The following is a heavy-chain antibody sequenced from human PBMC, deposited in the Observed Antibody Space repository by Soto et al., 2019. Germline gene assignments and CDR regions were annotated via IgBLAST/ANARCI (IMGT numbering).Heavy chain of an antibody. V-gene: IGHV2-5*01. CDR3: AHRRLGCPYFDY. J-gene: IGHJ4*02. Sequence: QITLTESGPTLVKPTQTLTLTCNFSGFAFSTSGVGVGWIRQPPGKALEWLALIYWNDNQRYSPSLKSRLTISADTARNRVVLTMTNMDPVDTATYYCAHRRLGCPYFDYWGQGTLVAVSS. CDR2: IYWNDNQ. D-gene: IGHD6-19*01. CDR1: GFAFSTSGVG.